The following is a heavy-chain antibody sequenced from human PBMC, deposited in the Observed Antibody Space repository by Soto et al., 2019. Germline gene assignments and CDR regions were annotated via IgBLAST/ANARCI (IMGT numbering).Heavy chain of an antibody. CDR3: ARHPERIAEIGWFDP. D-gene: IGHD6-13*01. V-gene: IGHV3-48*01. CDR1: GFTFSSYS. CDR2: ISSSSSTI. J-gene: IGHJ5*02. Sequence: EVQLVESGGGLVQPGGSLRLSCAASGFTFSSYSMNWVRQAPGKGLEWVSYISSSSSTIYYADSVKGRFTISRDNANNSLYLQMNSLRAEDTAVYYWARHPERIAEIGWFDPWGQGTLVTVSS.